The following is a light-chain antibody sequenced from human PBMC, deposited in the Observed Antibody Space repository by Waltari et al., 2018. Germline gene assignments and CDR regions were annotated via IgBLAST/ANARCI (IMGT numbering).Light chain of an antibody. Sequence: DIQMTQSPSSLSASVGDRVTITCRASQSISSYLNWYQQKPGKAPKLLIYAASSLQSGVPSRFGGSGSGTDFTLTISSLQPEDFATYYCQQSYSTPRFTFGPGTKVDIK. J-gene: IGKJ3*01. CDR2: AAS. CDR1: QSISSY. CDR3: QQSYSTPRFT. V-gene: IGKV1-39*01.